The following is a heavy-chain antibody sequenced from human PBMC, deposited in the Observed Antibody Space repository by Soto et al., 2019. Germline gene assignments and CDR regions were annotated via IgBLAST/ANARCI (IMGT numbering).Heavy chain of an antibody. CDR2: IYDSGST. J-gene: IGHJ6*02. Sequence: SETLSLTCTVSGGSVSSGSYFWSWIRQPPGKGLEWIGYIYDSGSTNYNPSLKSRVTISVDTSKNQFSLKLSSVTAADTAVYYCAGEKRGYSSGWPRMDVWGQGTTVTVSS. CDR1: GGSVSSGSYF. CDR3: AGEKRGYSSGWPRMDV. V-gene: IGHV4-61*01. D-gene: IGHD6-19*01.